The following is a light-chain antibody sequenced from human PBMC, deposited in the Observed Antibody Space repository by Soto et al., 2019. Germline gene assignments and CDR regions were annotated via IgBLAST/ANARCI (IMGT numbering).Light chain of an antibody. CDR1: QSPSGY. J-gene: IGKJ1*01. Sequence: EIVLTQSPATESRSPGKTANLSCRASQSPSGYLAWYQQRPGQAPRLLIYNASIRANGIPARFTGSGSGTDFSLTISSLEPEDFAVYYCQQGSTWPTFGQGTKVDI. CDR2: NAS. V-gene: IGKV3-11*01. CDR3: QQGSTWPT.